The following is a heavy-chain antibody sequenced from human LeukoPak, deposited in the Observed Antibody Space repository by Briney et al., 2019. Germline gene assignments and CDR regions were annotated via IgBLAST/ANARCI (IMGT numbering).Heavy chain of an antibody. Sequence: PGGSLRLSCAASGFTFNSYTMNWVRQAPGKGLEWISFISSSSDTIHYADSVKGRFTISRDNAKNSLYLQMNSLKTEDTAVYYCTADLDSGLSGSQAIDYWGQGTLVTVSS. D-gene: IGHD6-19*01. CDR1: GFTFNSYT. J-gene: IGHJ4*02. CDR2: ISSSSDTI. CDR3: TADLDSGLSGSQAIDY. V-gene: IGHV3-48*01.